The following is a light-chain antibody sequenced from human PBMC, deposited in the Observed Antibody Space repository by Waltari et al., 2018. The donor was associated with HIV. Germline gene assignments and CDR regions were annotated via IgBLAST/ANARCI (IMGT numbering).Light chain of an antibody. V-gene: IGLV1-44*01. J-gene: IGLJ3*02. CDR2: NDN. CDR1: RSNIGTNT. Sequence: QSVLTQPPSASGTPGQRVTIPCSGTRSNIGTNTVNWSQIIPGPAPKLLIYNDNQRPAGVPARFSGSRSGTSASLSISGLQSEDEADYYGAAWDDRLDGQGVFGGGTTLTVL. CDR3: AAWDDRLDGQGV.